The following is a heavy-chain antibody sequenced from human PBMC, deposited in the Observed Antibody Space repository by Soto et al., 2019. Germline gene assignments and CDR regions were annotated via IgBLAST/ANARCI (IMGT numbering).Heavy chain of an antibody. CDR1: GGSISSGGYY. Sequence: SSETLSLTCTVSGGSISSGGYYWSWIRQHPGKGLEWIGYIYYSGSTYYNPSLKSRVTISVDTSKNQFSLKLSSVTAADTAVYYCARDRGITMIVVAPTHYYYGMDVWGQGTTVTVSS. V-gene: IGHV4-31*03. CDR2: IYYSGST. CDR3: ARDRGITMIVVAPTHYYYGMDV. D-gene: IGHD3-22*01. J-gene: IGHJ6*02.